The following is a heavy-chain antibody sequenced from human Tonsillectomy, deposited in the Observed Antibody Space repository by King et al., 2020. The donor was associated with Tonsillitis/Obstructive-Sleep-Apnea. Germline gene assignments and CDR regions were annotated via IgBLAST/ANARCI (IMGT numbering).Heavy chain of an antibody. V-gene: IGHV3-48*03. J-gene: IGHJ4*02. CDR3: ARGPFDY. CDR1: GFTFSSYE. CDR2: ISSSGSTI. Sequence: EVQLVESGGGLVQPGGSLRLSCAASGFTFSSYEMNWVRQAPGKGLEGVSYISSSGSTIYYADSVKGRFTISRENAKNSLYLQINSLSAEDTAVYYFARGPFDYWGQTTLVTVSS.